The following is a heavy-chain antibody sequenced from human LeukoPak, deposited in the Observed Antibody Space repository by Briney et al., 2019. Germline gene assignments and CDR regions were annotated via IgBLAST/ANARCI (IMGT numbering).Heavy chain of an antibody. CDR1: GFTFDDYA. V-gene: IGHV3-9*01. CDR2: ISWNRGSI. Sequence: GRSLRLSCAASGFTFDDYAIHWVRQAPGKGLEWVSGISWNRGSIGYADSVKGRFTISRDNAKNSLYLQMNSLTAEDTALYYCATDKGATTTGRVYFDSWGQGTLVTVSS. CDR3: ATDKGATTTGRVYFDS. D-gene: IGHD1-26*01. J-gene: IGHJ4*02.